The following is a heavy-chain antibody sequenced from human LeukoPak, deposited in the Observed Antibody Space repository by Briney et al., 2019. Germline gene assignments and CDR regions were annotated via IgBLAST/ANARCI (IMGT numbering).Heavy chain of an antibody. CDR2: ISSSGSTI. CDR1: GFTFSSYE. V-gene: IGHV3-48*03. CDR3: AEIGRRSPADY. J-gene: IGHJ4*02. Sequence: GGSLRLSCAASGFTFSSYEMNWVRQAPGKGLEWVSYISSSGSTIYYADSVKGRFTISRDNAKNSLYLQMNSLRAEDTAVYYCAEIGRRSPADYWGQGTPVTVSS. D-gene: IGHD1-26*01.